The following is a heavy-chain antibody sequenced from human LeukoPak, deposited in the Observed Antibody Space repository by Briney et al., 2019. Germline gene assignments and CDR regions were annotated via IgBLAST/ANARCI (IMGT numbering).Heavy chain of an antibody. V-gene: IGHV4-4*07. CDR1: GGSISSYY. Sequence: PSKTLSLTCTVSGGSISSYYWSWIRQPAGKGLEWIGRIYTSGSTNYNPSLKSRVTMSVDTSKNQFSLKLSSVTAADTAVYYCARDRTVTTKYYYYYGMDVWGQGTPVTVSS. J-gene: IGHJ6*02. CDR2: IYTSGST. D-gene: IGHD4-17*01. CDR3: ARDRTVTTKYYYYYGMDV.